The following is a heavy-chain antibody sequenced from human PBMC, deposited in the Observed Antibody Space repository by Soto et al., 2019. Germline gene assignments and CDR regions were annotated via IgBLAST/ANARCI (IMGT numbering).Heavy chain of an antibody. CDR1: GFTFSSYA. Sequence: GGSLRLSCTASGFTFSSYAMNWVRQAPGKGPEWVSGIGDGGSRTYYADSVKGRFTISRDNSKNTLFLQMNSLRADDTAVYSCAKGMGSSWYSAFDIWGQGTMVTVSS. J-gene: IGHJ3*02. CDR3: AKGMGSSWYSAFDI. D-gene: IGHD6-13*01. V-gene: IGHV3-23*01. CDR2: IGDGGSRT.